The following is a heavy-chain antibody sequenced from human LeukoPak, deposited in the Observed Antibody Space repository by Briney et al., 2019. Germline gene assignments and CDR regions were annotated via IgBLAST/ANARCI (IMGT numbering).Heavy chain of an antibody. CDR3: ARKRGWFDP. J-gene: IGHJ5*02. V-gene: IGHV4-61*02. CDR2: IYTSGST. CDR1: GGSISSGSYY. Sequence: TSQTLSLTCTVSGGSISSGSYYWSWIRQPAGKGLEWIGRIYTSGSTNYNPSLKSRVTISVDTSKNQFSLKLSSVTAADTAVYYCARKRGWFDPWGQGTLVTVSS.